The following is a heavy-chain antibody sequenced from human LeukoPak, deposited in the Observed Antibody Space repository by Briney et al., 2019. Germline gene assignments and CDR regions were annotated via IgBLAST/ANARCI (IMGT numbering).Heavy chain of an antibody. J-gene: IGHJ6*02. Sequence: PSETLSLTCTVSGGSISSYYWSWIRQPPGKGLEWIGYIYYSGSTNYNPSLKSRVTISVDTSKNQFSLKLSSVTAADTAVYYCARDLGPTSYYCYYGMDVWGQGTTVTVSS. CDR3: ARDLGPTSYYCYYGMDV. CDR2: IYYSGST. V-gene: IGHV4-59*01. CDR1: GGSISSYY.